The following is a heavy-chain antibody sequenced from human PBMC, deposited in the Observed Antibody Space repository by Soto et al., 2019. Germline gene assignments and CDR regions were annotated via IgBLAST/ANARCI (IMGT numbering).Heavy chain of an antibody. CDR2: IYYSGST. D-gene: IGHD3-10*01. V-gene: IGHV4-30-4*01. CDR3: VSYGSGTYYSGYSFDF. Sequence: PSETLSLTCTVSGGSIGSGDDYWSWIRQPPGKGLEWIGYIYYSGSTYYNPSLKSRVTISVDTSKNQFSLELSSVTAADTALYYCVSYGSGTYYSGYSFDFWSQGSLVTVSS. J-gene: IGHJ4*02. CDR1: GGSIGSGDDY.